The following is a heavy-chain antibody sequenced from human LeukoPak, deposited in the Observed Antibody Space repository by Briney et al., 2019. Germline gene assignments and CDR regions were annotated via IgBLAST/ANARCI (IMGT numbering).Heavy chain of an antibody. J-gene: IGHJ4*02. V-gene: IGHV4-59*01. CDR3: ARDTYYYDSSGYPVGYFDY. D-gene: IGHD3-22*01. CDR2: IYYSGST. Sequence: SETLSLTCTVSGGSISSYYWSWIRQPPGKGLEWIGYIYYSGSTNYNPSPKSRVTISVDTSKNQFSLRLSSVTAADAAVYYCARDTYYYDSSGYPVGYFDYWGQGTLVTVSS. CDR1: GGSISSYY.